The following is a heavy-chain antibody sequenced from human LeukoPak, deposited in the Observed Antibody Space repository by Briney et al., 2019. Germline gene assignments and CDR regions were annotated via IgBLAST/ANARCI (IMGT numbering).Heavy chain of an antibody. J-gene: IGHJ4*02. Sequence: ASVKVSCKXSGYTFTGYYMHWVRQAPGQGLEWMGRINPNSGGTNYAQKFQGRVTMTRDTSISTAYMELSRLRSDDTAVCYCASAVYDSSGYYYDYWGQGTLVTVSS. CDR3: ASAVYDSSGYYYDY. CDR2: INPNSGGT. CDR1: GYTFTGYY. V-gene: IGHV1-2*06. D-gene: IGHD3-22*01.